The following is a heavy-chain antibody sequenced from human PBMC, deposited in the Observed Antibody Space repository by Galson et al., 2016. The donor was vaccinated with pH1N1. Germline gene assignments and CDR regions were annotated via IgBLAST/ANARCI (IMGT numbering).Heavy chain of an antibody. V-gene: IGHV2-5*02. J-gene: IGHJ6*02. CDR3: AHAEGGGYDSEGISYYFYGMDV. Sequence: PALVKPTQTLTLTCTFSGFSLSTSGVGVGWIRQPPGKALEWLALIYWDDDKRYSPSLKSRLTITKDTSKNQVVLTMTNMDPLDTPTYYCAHAEGGGYDSEGISYYFYGMDVWGQGTTVTVSS. CDR2: IYWDDDK. CDR1: GFSLSTSGVG. D-gene: IGHD5-12*01.